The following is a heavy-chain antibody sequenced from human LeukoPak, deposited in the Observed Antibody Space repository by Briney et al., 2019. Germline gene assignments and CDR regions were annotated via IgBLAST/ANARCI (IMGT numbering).Heavy chain of an antibody. CDR3: STWTDLYDY. CDR1: GFTFSSYS. J-gene: IGHJ4*02. D-gene: IGHD3/OR15-3a*01. V-gene: IGHV3-23*01. Sequence: GGSLRLSCAASGFTFSSYSMSWVRQAPGKGLEWVSIISDSGANTYYADSVRGRLTISRDNSKNTLYLQMNSLKTEDTAVYYCSTWTDLYDYWGQGTLVTVSS. CDR2: ISDSGANT.